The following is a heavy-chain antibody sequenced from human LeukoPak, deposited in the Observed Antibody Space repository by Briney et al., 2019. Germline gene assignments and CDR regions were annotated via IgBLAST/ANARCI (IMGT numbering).Heavy chain of an antibody. D-gene: IGHD2-2*01. CDR2: ISGSDAST. J-gene: IGHJ4*02. CDR3: AKEGCTSTTCYCNY. CDR1: GFTFSNYA. V-gene: IGHV3-23*01. Sequence: PGGSLRLSCAASGFTFSNYAMSWVRQVPGKGLEWVSTISGSDASTYYADSVKGRFTISRDNSKNTLHLQMDSLRAEDTAVYYCAKEGCTSTTCYCNYWGQGTLVTVPS.